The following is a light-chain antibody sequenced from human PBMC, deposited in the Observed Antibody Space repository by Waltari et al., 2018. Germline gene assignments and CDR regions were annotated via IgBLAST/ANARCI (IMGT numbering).Light chain of an antibody. J-gene: IGLJ3*02. CDR1: SSDVGFYHY. CDR2: DVF. Sequence: QSALTQPASVSGSPGQSITISCAGTSSDVGFYHYVSWYQPHPGKAPKLMIYDVFGRPSGVSNRFSGSKSGNTASLTISGLQAEDEADYYCNSYTGSSSWVFGGGTKLTVL. CDR3: NSYTGSSSWV. V-gene: IGLV2-14*01.